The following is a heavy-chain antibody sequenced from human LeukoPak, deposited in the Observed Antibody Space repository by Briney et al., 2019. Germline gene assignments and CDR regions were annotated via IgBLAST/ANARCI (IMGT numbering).Heavy chain of an antibody. CDR1: LYTPTRPW. Sequence: PGGSPRLSSTHPLYTPTRPWMHWVRHAPGKGLVRVSRIKIDGSIRSYADSVRGRVTISRDNAKNTLYLQMNSLRGEDTAVYYCARVNPNIDWYFDLWGRGTLVTVSS. J-gene: IGHJ2*01. D-gene: IGHD5-12*01. CDR2: IKIDGSIR. CDR3: ARVNPNIDWYFDL. V-gene: IGHV3-74*01.